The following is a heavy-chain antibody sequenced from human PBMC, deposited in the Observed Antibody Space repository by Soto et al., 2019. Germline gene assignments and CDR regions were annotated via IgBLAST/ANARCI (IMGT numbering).Heavy chain of an antibody. D-gene: IGHD1-1*01. CDR1: AFTLSKFV. CDR2: TSNDGINT. Sequence: QVQLVESGGGVVQPGRSLRLSCAASAFTLSKFVMHWVRQAPGKGLDWLAVTSNDGINTYYAGSVKGRFTISRDNSKNIVYLQMNSMRDEYTAVYYCARGNMDVCGQGTTVIVSS. V-gene: IGHV3-30-3*01. CDR3: ARGNMDV. J-gene: IGHJ6*02.